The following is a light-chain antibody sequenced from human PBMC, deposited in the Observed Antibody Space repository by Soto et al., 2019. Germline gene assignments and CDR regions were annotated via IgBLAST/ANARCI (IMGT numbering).Light chain of an antibody. Sequence: QSALTQPPSASGSPGQSVTISCTGTSSDVGGYNYVSWYQQHPGKAPKLMISEVSKRPSGVPDRFSGSKSGNTASLTVSGLQAEDEADYYCSSFAGYNNVVFGGGTKLTVL. CDR1: SSDVGGYNY. CDR3: SSFAGYNNVV. V-gene: IGLV2-8*01. CDR2: EVS. J-gene: IGLJ2*01.